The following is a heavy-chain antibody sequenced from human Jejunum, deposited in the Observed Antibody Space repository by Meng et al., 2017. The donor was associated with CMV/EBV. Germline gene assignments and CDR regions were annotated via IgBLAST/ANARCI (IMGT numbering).Heavy chain of an antibody. CDR3: AKAGPGGRWEAFDV. CDR1: GFTFSTNA. CDR2: SSGSGTT. Sequence: VQLLESGGGLVQPGRSLRLSCAASGFTFSTNAMAWVRQAPGKGLEWVSASSGSGTTYYADYVKGRFTISMDNSKNTLYLQVNILRVEDTAVHFCAKAGPGGRWEAFDVWGQGTMVTVSS. J-gene: IGHJ3*01. V-gene: IGHV3-23*01. D-gene: IGHD2-15*01.